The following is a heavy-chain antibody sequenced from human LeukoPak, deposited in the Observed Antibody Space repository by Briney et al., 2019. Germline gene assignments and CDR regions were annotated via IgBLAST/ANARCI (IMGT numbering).Heavy chain of an antibody. V-gene: IGHV3-30*03. CDR1: GFTFINYG. CDR2: MRYDGTNK. CDR3: GGYFDY. J-gene: IGHJ4*02. D-gene: IGHD3-10*01. Sequence: GRSLRLSCTASGFTFINYGMHWVRQAPGKGLEWVAAMRYDGTNKYYADSVKGRFTISRDTSKNTLYLQMNSLRPEDTAVYSGGGYFDYWGQGALVTVSS.